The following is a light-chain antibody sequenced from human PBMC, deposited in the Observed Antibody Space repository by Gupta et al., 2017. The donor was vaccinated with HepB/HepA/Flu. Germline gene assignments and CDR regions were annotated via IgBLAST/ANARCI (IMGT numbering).Light chain of an antibody. Sequence: SVLTQPPSVSGALGQRVTISCTGGSSNIGAGYDVHWYQQLPGTAPKLLIYGYNNRPSGVPNRFSGSKSGTSASLAITGLQAEDEADYYCQSYDSSLSGWYVFGTGTKVTVL. J-gene: IGLJ1*01. CDR1: SSNIGAGYD. CDR3: QSYDSSLSGWYV. V-gene: IGLV1-40*01. CDR2: GYN.